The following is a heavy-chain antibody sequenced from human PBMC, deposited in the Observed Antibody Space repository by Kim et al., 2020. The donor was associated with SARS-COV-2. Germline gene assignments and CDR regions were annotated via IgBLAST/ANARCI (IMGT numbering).Heavy chain of an antibody. CDR2: INPNSGGT. V-gene: IGHV1-2*04. D-gene: IGHD5-12*01. J-gene: IGHJ2*01. Sequence: ASVKVSCKASGYTFTGYYMHWVRQAPGQGLEWMGWINPNSGGTNYAQKFQGWVTMTRDTSISTAYMELSRLRSDDTAVYYCAIQHNPYERDWYFDLWGRGTLVTVSS. CDR3: AIQHNPYERDWYFDL. CDR1: GYTFTGYY.